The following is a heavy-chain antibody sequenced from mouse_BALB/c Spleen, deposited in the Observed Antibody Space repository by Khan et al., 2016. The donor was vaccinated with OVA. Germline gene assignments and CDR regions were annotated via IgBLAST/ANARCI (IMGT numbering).Heavy chain of an antibody. CDR1: GYTFTSHT. CDR2: INPRSGYT. V-gene: IGHV1-4*01. J-gene: IGHJ4*01. Sequence: VQLQQSGAELARPGASVKMSCKASGYTFTSHTMHWIKQRPGQGLEWIGYINPRSGYTQYNQKFNDKAKLTADLSSSTAYMQLSSLNSEYSAVYYCARRTTEYALDYWGQGTSGTVSS. CDR3: ARRTTEYALDY. D-gene: IGHD2-14*01.